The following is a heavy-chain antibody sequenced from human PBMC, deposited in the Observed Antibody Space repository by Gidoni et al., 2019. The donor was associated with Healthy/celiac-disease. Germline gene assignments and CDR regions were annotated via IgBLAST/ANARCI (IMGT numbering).Heavy chain of an antibody. D-gene: IGHD6-19*01. CDR3: ARDLVKAVAATGYYYGMDV. CDR1: GGSISSYY. J-gene: IGHJ6*02. Sequence: QVQLQESGPGLVKPSETLSLTCTVSGGSISSYYWRWIRQPAGKGLEWIGRIYTSGSTNYNPSLKSRVTMSVDTSKNQFSLKLSSVTAADTAVYYCARDLVKAVAATGYYYGMDVWGQGTTVTVSS. CDR2: IYTSGST. V-gene: IGHV4-4*07.